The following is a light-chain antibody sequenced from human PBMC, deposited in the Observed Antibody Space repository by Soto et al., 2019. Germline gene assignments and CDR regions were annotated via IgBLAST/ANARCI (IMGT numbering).Light chain of an antibody. Sequence: QAVLTQPRSVSGSPGQSVTISCTGTSSDVGTYNYVSWYQQHPGKAPKLIIYDVTKWPSGVPDRFSGSKSGTSASLAISGLQSEDEADYYCAAWDDSLNGLYVFGTGTKLTVL. V-gene: IGLV2-11*01. CDR1: SSDVGTYNY. J-gene: IGLJ1*01. CDR2: DVT. CDR3: AAWDDSLNGLYV.